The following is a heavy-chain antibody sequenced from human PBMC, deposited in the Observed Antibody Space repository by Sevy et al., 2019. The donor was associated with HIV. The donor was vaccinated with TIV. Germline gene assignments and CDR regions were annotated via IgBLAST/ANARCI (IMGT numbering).Heavy chain of an antibody. CDR3: AKKMGGGSGMAFLVDF. D-gene: IGHD5-18*01. Sequence: GGSLRLSCAASGFTFSNFAMGWVRQAPGKGLDWISVISGTGDYKYYADSVKGRFTISRDNSKNTLFLQMNSLRAADTATFYCAKKMGGGSGMAFLVDFWGQGTLVTVSS. CDR1: GFTFSNFA. V-gene: IGHV3-23*01. CDR2: ISGTGDYK. J-gene: IGHJ4*02.